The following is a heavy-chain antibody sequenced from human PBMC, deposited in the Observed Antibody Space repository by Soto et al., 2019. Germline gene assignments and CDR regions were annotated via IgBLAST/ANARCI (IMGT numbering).Heavy chain of an antibody. J-gene: IGHJ4*02. CDR1: GFTFRSYR. CDR3: AREPFDPITMVRGGLQYYFDY. D-gene: IGHD3-10*01. CDR2: IWYDGSNK. Sequence: PGGALRLSCAASGFTFRSYRLHWVRQAPGQGVEWVAVIWYDGSNKYYADSVKGRFTISRDNSKNTLYLQMNSLRAEDTAVYYCAREPFDPITMVRGGLQYYFDYWGQGTLVTVSS. V-gene: IGHV3-33*01.